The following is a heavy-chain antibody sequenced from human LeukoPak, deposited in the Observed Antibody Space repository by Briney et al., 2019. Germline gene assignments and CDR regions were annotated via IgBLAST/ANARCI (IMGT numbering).Heavy chain of an antibody. J-gene: IGHJ3*02. CDR2: INTDGSST. V-gene: IGHV3-74*01. CDR3: AKDKGIAVARKAFDI. D-gene: IGHD6-19*01. CDR1: GFTFSSYW. Sequence: GGSLRLSCAASGFTFSSYWMHWVRQAPGKGLVWVSRINTDGSSTSYADSVKGRFTISRDNAKNTLYLQMNSLRAEDTAVYYCAKDKGIAVARKAFDIWGQGTMVTVSS.